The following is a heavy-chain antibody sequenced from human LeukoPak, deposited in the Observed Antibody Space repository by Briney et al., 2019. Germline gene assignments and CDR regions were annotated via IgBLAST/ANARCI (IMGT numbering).Heavy chain of an antibody. CDR2: IIAIFGTA. CDR1: GGTFSSYT. Sequence: GASVKVSCKASGGTFSSYTFSWVRQAPGQGLEWMGGIIAIFGTADYAQKFQGRVTITADESTSTAYMELSSLRSEDTAVYYCARDRGNYYGSGSYRVLLGYFDYWGQGTLVTVSS. CDR3: ARDRGNYYGSGSYRVLLGYFDY. V-gene: IGHV1-69*13. J-gene: IGHJ4*02. D-gene: IGHD3-10*01.